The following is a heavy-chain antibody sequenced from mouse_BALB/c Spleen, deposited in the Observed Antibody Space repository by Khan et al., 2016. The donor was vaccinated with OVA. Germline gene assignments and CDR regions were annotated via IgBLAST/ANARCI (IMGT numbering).Heavy chain of an antibody. V-gene: IGHV3-2*02. Sequence: EVQLQESGPGLVKPSQSLSLTCTVTGYSITSDYAWNWIRQFPGNKLEWMGYITYSGSTSYNPSLKSRISITRDTYKNQFFLQLNSVTTEDTATYFCARRSVWGAGTTVTVSS. CDR3: ARRSV. J-gene: IGHJ1*01. CDR2: ITYSGST. CDR1: GYSITSDYA.